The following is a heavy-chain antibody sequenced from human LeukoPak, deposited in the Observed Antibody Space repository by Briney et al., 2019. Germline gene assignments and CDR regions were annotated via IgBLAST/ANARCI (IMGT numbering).Heavy chain of an antibody. D-gene: IGHD6-19*01. CDR3: ARDSSGWYHWFDP. CDR1: GVSIRSSNSY. J-gene: IGHJ5*02. Sequence: SETLSLTCTVSGVSIRSSNSYWSWIRQPPGKGLEWIGYIYYSGSTNYNPSLKSRVTISVDTSKNQFSLKLSSVTAADTAVYYCARDSSGWYHWFDPWGQGTLVTVSS. CDR2: IYYSGST. V-gene: IGHV4-61*01.